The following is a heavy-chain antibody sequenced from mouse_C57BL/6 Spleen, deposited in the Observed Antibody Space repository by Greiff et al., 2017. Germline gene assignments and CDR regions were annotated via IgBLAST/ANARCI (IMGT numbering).Heavy chain of an antibody. Sequence: QVQLQQPGAELVKPGASVKMSCKASGYTFTSYWITWVKQRPGQGLEWIGDIYPGSGSTNYNEKFKSKATLTVDTSSSTADMPLSSLTSEDSAVYYCARSNYDYDFDYWGQGTTLTVSS. CDR1: GYTFTSYW. J-gene: IGHJ2*01. CDR3: ARSNYDYDFDY. V-gene: IGHV1-55*01. CDR2: IYPGSGST. D-gene: IGHD2-4*01.